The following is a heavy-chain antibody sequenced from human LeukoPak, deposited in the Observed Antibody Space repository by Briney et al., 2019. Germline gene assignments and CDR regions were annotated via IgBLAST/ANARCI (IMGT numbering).Heavy chain of an antibody. D-gene: IGHD3-22*01. V-gene: IGHV4-39*01. J-gene: IGHJ3*02. CDR1: GGSISSSSYY. CDR2: IYYSGST. Sequence: SETLSLTCTVSGGSISSSSYYWGWIRQPPGKGLEWIGSIYYSGSTYYNPSLKSRVTISVDTSKNQFSLKLSSVTAADTAVYYCVARRVLPLEYYYDSSGYYFDAFDIWGQGTMVTVSS. CDR3: VARRVLPLEYYYDSSGYYFDAFDI.